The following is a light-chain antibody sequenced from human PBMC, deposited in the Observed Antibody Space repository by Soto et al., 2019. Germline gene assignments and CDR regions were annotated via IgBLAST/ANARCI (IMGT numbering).Light chain of an antibody. CDR3: QHYVTSSIT. J-gene: IGKJ5*01. CDR1: QSVSSTS. Sequence: EVVLTQSPGTLSLSPGERVTILCLASQSVSSTSLAWYQQKPGQTPRLLIYGASSRATGPPDRISGGVSGTPFTLTISRLEPEDFAVYYCQHYVTSSITFGQGTRLEIK. V-gene: IGKV3-20*01. CDR2: GAS.